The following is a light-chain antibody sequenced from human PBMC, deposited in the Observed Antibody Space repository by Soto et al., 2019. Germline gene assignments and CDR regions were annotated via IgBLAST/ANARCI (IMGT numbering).Light chain of an antibody. Sequence: DVVMTQSPISLPVTLGQPASISCRSSQSLVYSDGNTYLNWFQQRPGQSPRRLIYKVSNRDSGVPDRFSGGGSGTHFTLIISSLQPEDFATYYCQQTNTFLPLTFGGGTKVEIK. CDR3: QQTNTFLPLT. V-gene: IGKV2-30*01. CDR1: QSLVYSDGNTY. CDR2: KVS. J-gene: IGKJ4*01.